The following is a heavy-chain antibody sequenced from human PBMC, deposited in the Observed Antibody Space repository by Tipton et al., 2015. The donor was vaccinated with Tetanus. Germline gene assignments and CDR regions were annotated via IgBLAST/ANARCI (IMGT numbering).Heavy chain of an antibody. CDR2: ISYSGST. CDR1: GGSVRSGSYY. Sequence: TLSLTCTVSGGSVRSGSYYWNWIRQPPGKGLEWIGYISYSGSTNSNYSLKSRITISRDTSKNQYSLSLSSVTAADTAVYFCARANYDFSMKGPFDSWGQGILVVVSA. J-gene: IGHJ4*02. V-gene: IGHV4-61*01. CDR3: ARANYDFSMKGPFDS. D-gene: IGHD3-3*01.